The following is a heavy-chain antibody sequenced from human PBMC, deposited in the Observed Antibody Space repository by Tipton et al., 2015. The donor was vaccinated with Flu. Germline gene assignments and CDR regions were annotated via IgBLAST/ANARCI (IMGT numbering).Heavy chain of an antibody. Sequence: TLSLTCTVSGGSISSGNYFWNWIRQPAGKGLAWIGRIHTIGTTYYKPSLKSRVTISLHTSKNHFSLRLTSVTAADTALYFCARAESSLWAGHYYGLDVWGQGTTVTVSS. CDR2: IHTIGTT. J-gene: IGHJ6*02. CDR3: ARAESSLWAGHYYGLDV. CDR1: GGSISSGNYF. V-gene: IGHV4-61*02. D-gene: IGHD6-19*01.